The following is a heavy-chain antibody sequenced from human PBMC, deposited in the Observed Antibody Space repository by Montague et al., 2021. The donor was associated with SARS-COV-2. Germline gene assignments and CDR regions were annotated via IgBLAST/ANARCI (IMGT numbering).Heavy chain of an antibody. CDR2: TYYRSKWSN. CDR1: GDSVSSNSVS. D-gene: IGHD1-26*01. J-gene: IGHJ4*02. CDR3: ARERWAVGVSFDY. V-gene: IGHV6-1*01. Sequence: CAISGDSVSSNSVSWNWIRQSPSRGLEWLGRTYYRSKWSNEYALSVKSRITITPDTSKNQLSLQLTSVTPEDMAVYFCARERWAVGVSFDYWGQGTLVTVSS.